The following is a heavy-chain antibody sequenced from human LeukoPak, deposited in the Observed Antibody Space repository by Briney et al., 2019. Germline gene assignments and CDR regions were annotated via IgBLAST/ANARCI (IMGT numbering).Heavy chain of an antibody. J-gene: IGHJ4*02. CDR2: ISYDGSNK. CDR1: GFIFGDYA. Sequence: QPGGSLRLSCTGSGFIFGDYAMNWVRQAPGKGLEWVAVISYDGSNKYYADSVKGRFTISRDNSKNTLYLQMNSLRAEDTAVYYCAVRIAVAAPFDYWGQGTLVTVSS. V-gene: IGHV3-30*04. CDR3: AVRIAVAAPFDY. D-gene: IGHD6-19*01.